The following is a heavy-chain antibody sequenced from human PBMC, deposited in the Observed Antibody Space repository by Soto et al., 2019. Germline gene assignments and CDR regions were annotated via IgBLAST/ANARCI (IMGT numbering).Heavy chain of an antibody. CDR3: TVSRGYSYGPLDYYYGMDV. CDR1: GFTFSGSA. Sequence: GGSLRLYCAASGFTFSGSAMHWVRQASGKGLEWVGRIRSKDNSYATAYAASVKGRFTISRDDSKNTAYLQMNSLKTEDTAVYYCTVSRGYSYGPLDYYYGMDVWGQGTTVTISS. D-gene: IGHD5-18*01. J-gene: IGHJ6*02. V-gene: IGHV3-73*01. CDR2: IRSKDNSYAT.